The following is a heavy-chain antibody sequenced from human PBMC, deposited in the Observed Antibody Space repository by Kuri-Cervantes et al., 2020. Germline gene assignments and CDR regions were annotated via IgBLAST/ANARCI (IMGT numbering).Heavy chain of an antibody. CDR1: GGSVSSGSYY. D-gene: IGHD4-17*01. CDR3: ARFRSTDDYGDYGTNPYYYYGMDV. V-gene: IGHV4-61*01. CDR2: IYYSGST. Sequence: GSLRLSCTVSGGSVSSGSYYWSWIRQPPGKGLEWIGYIYYSGSTYYNPSLKSRVTISVDTSKNQFSLKLSSVTAADTAVYYCARFRSTDDYGDYGTNPYYYYGMDVWGQGTTVTVSS. J-gene: IGHJ6*02.